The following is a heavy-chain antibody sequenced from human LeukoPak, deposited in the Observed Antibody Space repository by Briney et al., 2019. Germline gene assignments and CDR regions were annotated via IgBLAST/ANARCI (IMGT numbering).Heavy chain of an antibody. J-gene: IGHJ3*02. CDR3: ASLVLYYYDSSGYYPAGAFDI. V-gene: IGHV4-59*08. CDR2: IHYTGST. CDR1: GGSINSYY. D-gene: IGHD3-22*01. Sequence: PSETLSLTCAVSGGSINSYYWSWIRQPPGKGLECIGHIHYTGSTYYNPSLKSRVTISVDTSKNQFSLKLSSVTAADTAVYYCASLVLYYYDSSGYYPAGAFDIWGQGTMVTVSS.